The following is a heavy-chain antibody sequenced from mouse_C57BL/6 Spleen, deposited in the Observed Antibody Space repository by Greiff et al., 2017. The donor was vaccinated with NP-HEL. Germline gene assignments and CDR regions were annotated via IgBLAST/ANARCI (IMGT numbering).Heavy chain of an antibody. CDR3: ARSHYGNYNFDY. D-gene: IGHD2-1*01. CDR1: GYAFSSYW. Sequence: VQLQQSGAELVKPGASVKISCKASGYAFSSYWMNWVKQRPGKGLEWIGQIYPGDGDTNYNGKFKGKATLTADKSSSTAYMQLSSLTSEDSAVYFCARSHYGNYNFDYWGQGTTLTVSS. CDR2: IYPGDGDT. V-gene: IGHV1-80*01. J-gene: IGHJ2*01.